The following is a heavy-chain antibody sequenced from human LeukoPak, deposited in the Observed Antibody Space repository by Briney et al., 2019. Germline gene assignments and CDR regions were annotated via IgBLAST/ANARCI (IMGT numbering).Heavy chain of an antibody. CDR2: INHSGST. V-gene: IGHV4-34*01. Sequence: SSETLSLTCAVYGGSFSGYYWSRIRQPPGKGLEWIGEINHSGSTNYNPSLKSRVTISVDTSKNQFSLKLSSVTAADTAVYYCAGGGYSSGWCGSGSYWGQGTLVTVSS. CDR1: GGSFSGYY. CDR3: AGGGYSSGWCGSGSY. J-gene: IGHJ4*02. D-gene: IGHD6-19*01.